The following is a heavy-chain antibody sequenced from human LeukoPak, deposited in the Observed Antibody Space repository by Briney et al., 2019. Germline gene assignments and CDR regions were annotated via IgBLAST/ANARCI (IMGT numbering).Heavy chain of an antibody. CDR3: ARARGGIFGVVQYNDY. J-gene: IGHJ4*02. V-gene: IGHV3-7*03. CDR1: GFTLSRYW. CDR2: IKQEGSEK. Sequence: YPGGSLRLSCAASGFTLSRYWMSWVRQAPGKGLEWVANIKQEGSEKYYVDSVKGRFTISRDNSKNTLYLQMNSLRAEDTAVYYCARARGGIFGVVQYNDYWGQGTLVTVSS. D-gene: IGHD3-3*01.